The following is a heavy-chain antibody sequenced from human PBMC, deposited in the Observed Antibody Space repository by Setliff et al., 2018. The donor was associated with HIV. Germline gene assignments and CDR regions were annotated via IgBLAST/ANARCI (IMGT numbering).Heavy chain of an antibody. V-gene: IGHV7-4-1*02. Sequence: GASVKVSCKASGYTFTSYAMNWVRQAPGQGLEWMGWINTNTGNPTYAQGFTGRFVFSVDTSVTTAYLQISSLKAQDTAVYYCARALYGDYGGDLNWLDPWGQGTLVTVSS. D-gene: IGHD4-17*01. CDR1: GYTFTSYA. J-gene: IGHJ5*02. CDR3: ARALYGDYGGDLNWLDP. CDR2: INTNTGNP.